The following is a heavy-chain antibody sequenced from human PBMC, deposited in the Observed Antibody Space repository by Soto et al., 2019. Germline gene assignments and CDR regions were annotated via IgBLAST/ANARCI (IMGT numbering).Heavy chain of an antibody. D-gene: IGHD2-2*01. V-gene: IGHV4-39*01. J-gene: IGHJ5*02. CDR1: GGSISSSSYY. Sequence: PSETLSLTCTVSGGSISSSSYYWGWIRQPPGKGLEWIGSIYYSGSTYYNPSLKSQVTISVDTSKNQFSLKLSSVTAADTAVYYCARSILVPAAIPNWFDPWGQGTLVTVS. CDR3: ARSILVPAAIPNWFDP. CDR2: IYYSGST.